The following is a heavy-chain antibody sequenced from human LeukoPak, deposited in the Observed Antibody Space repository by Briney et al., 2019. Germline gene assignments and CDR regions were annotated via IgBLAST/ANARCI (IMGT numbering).Heavy chain of an antibody. CDR2: IYYSGST. CDR3: ASGDFYYDSSGYNPLDY. CDR1: GGSISSGDYY. Sequence: PSQTLSLTCTVSGGSISSGDYYWSWIRQPPGKGLEWIGYIYYSGSTYYNPSLKSRVTISVDTSKNQFSLKLSSVTAADTAVYYCASGDFYYDSSGYNPLDYWGQGTLVTVSS. V-gene: IGHV4-30-4*01. D-gene: IGHD3-22*01. J-gene: IGHJ4*02.